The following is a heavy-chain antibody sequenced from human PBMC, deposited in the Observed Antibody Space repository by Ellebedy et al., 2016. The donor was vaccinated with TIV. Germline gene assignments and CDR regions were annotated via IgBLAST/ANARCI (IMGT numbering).Heavy chain of an antibody. CDR1: GYNFSRYW. CDR2: IYPGDSDI. D-gene: IGHD2-15*01. V-gene: IGHV5-51*01. CDR3: ANTRFCSGGSCYFDF. Sequence: GESLKISCKGSGYNFSRYWIGWVRQTPGKGLEWMGIIYPGDSDIRYNPSFQGQVTISADKSISTAYLHWSSLKASDTAMYYCANTRFCSGGSCYFDFWGQGTLVTVSS. J-gene: IGHJ4*02.